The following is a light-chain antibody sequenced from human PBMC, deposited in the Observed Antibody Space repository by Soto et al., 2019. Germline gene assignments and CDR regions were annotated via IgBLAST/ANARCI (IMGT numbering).Light chain of an antibody. CDR3: KQHGTSQIT. J-gene: IGKJ5*01. CDR1: QSISSY. Sequence: EIVLTQSPATLSFSPGERATLACRASQSISSYLAWYQQKLGQDNRILVYGEYSRATGIQDRFSGSGSGTDFTLTIRRMEPEDFAVYYCKQHGTSQITLGQGTRLEIK. CDR2: GEY. V-gene: IGKV3-20*01.